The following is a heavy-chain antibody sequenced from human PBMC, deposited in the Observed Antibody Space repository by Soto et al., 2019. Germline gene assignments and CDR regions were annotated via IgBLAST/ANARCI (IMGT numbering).Heavy chain of an antibody. CDR1: GFTFNTHW. Sequence: GGSLRLSCTASGFTFNTHWMHWVRQAPGKGLVWVSRIYFDGITTNYADSVKGRLTVSRDNAKNTVYLHVNTLRDEDTAVYYRARGGAMGVDYWGQGTLVTVSS. V-gene: IGHV3-74*01. D-gene: IGHD1-26*01. J-gene: IGHJ4*02. CDR3: ARGGAMGVDY. CDR2: IYFDGITT.